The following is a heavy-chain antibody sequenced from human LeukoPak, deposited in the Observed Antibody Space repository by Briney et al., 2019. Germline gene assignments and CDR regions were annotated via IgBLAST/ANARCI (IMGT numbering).Heavy chain of an antibody. CDR3: ARHRKRSGGYFGSGHDGFDI. CDR1: GGSFSGYY. J-gene: IGHJ3*02. Sequence: NPSETLFLTCAVYGGSFSGYYWSWIRQPPGKGLEWIGEINHSGSTNYIPSLESRVTLSVDTSKNQFSLNLNSVTAADTAVYYCARHRKRSGGYFGSGHDGFDIWGQGTMVTVSS. V-gene: IGHV4-34*01. D-gene: IGHD3-22*01. CDR2: INHSGST.